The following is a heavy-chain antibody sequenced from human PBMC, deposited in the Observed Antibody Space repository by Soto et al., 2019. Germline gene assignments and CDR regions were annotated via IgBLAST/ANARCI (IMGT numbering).Heavy chain of an antibody. J-gene: IGHJ4*02. CDR3: AHKYYDILTGYYRMGY. CDR1: GFSLSTSGVG. D-gene: IGHD3-9*01. V-gene: IGHV2-5*02. Sequence: QITLKESGPTLVKPTQTLTLTCTFSGFSLSTSGVGVGWIRQPPGKALEWLALIYWDDDKRYSPSLKSRLTITKDTSKNQVVLTMTNMDPVDTATYYCAHKYYDILTGYYRMGYWGQGTLVTVSS. CDR2: IYWDDDK.